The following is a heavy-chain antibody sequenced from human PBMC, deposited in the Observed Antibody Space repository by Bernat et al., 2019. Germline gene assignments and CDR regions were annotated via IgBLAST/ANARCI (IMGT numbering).Heavy chain of an antibody. CDR2: ISGSGGST. Sequence: EVQLLESGGGLVQPGGSLRLSCAASGFTFSSYAMSWVRQAPGKGLEWVSAISGSGGSTYYADSVKGRFTISRDNSKNTLYLQMKSLRAEDTAVYYCAKGGSGSYYSTYYYGMDVWGQGTTVTVSS. CDR3: AKGGSGSYYSTYYYGMDV. D-gene: IGHD3-10*01. V-gene: IGHV3-23*01. CDR1: GFTFSSYA. J-gene: IGHJ6*02.